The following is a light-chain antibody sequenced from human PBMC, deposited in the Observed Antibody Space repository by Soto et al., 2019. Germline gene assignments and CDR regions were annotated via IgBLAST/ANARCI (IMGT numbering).Light chain of an antibody. CDR3: QQYSSYWT. CDR2: DAT. J-gene: IGKJ1*01. V-gene: IGKV1-5*01. CDR1: QTISGW. Sequence: DIQMTQSPSTLSGSVGDRVTITCRASQTISGWLAWYQQKPGKAPKLLIHDATSLESGVPSRFSGSGSGTEFTLTISSLQPDDFATYYCQQYSSYWTFAQGTKVDIK.